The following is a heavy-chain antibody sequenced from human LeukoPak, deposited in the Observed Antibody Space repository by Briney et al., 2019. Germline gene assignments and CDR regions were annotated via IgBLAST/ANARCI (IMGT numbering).Heavy chain of an antibody. CDR2: INAGNGNT. CDR1: GYTFTSYA. CDR3: ARAIGSYRHIDY. D-gene: IGHD1-26*01. J-gene: IGHJ4*02. Sequence: ASVKVSCKASGYTFTSYAMHWVRQAPGQRLEWMGWINAGNGNTKYSQKFQDRVTITRDTSASTAYMELSSLRSEDTAVYYCARAIGSYRHIDYWGQGTLVTVSS. V-gene: IGHV1-3*01.